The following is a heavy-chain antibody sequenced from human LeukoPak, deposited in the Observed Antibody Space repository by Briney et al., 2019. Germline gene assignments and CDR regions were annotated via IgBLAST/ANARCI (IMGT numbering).Heavy chain of an antibody. D-gene: IGHD3-9*01. CDR3: ARGSIKNFDY. J-gene: IGHJ4*02. V-gene: IGHV4-59*01. Sequence: PSETLSLTCTVSGGSISSYYWSWIRQPPGTGLEWIGYIYYSGSTNYNPSLKSRVTISVDTSKNQFSLTLSSVTAADTAVYYCARGSIKNFDYWGQGTLVTVSS. CDR2: IYYSGST. CDR1: GGSISSYY.